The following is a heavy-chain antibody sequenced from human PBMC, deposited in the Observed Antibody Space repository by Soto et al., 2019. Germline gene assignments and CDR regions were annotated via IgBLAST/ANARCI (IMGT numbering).Heavy chain of an antibody. V-gene: IGHV4-61*01. Sequence: SETLSLTCTVSGGSVSSGSYYWSWIRQPPGKGLEWIGYIYYSGSTNYNPSLKSRVTISVDTSKNQFSLKLSSVTAADTAVYYCARGLIAVAGYYFDYWGQGTLVTVSS. CDR2: IYYSGST. J-gene: IGHJ4*02. D-gene: IGHD6-19*01. CDR1: GGSVSSGSYY. CDR3: ARGLIAVAGYYFDY.